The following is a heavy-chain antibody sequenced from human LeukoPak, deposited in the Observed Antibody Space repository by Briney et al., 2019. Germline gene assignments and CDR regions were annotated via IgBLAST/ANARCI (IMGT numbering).Heavy chain of an antibody. CDR3: ARDRVPYCSGVSCSVDV. CDR1: GFTFSSYA. CDR2: ISGSGGST. D-gene: IGHD2-15*01. Sequence: GGSLRLSCAASGFTFSSYAMSWVRQAPGKGLEWVSGISGSGGSTYYADSVKGRFTFSRDNSKNMVYLQMNSLRAEDTAVYYCARDRVPYCSGVSCSVDVWGQGTTVTVSS. J-gene: IGHJ6*02. V-gene: IGHV3-23*01.